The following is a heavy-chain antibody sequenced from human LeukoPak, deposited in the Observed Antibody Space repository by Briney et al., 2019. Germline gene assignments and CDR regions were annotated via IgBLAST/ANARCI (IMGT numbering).Heavy chain of an antibody. V-gene: IGHV4-59*01. CDR1: DDSISDYY. Sequence: KSAGTLTLSCTVSDDSISDYYRGWIRQPPGKGLEWVVYFYNNGRATYNPSFKRRVTISANKSKNHFSIKLNSVTTADTAVYYCTRGAGGLIDYWGQGILVTVSS. D-gene: IGHD3-16*02. CDR2: FYNNGRA. J-gene: IGHJ4*02. CDR3: TRGAGGLIDY.